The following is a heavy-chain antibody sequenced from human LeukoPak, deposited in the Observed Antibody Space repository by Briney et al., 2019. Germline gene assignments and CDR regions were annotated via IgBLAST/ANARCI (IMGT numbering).Heavy chain of an antibody. CDR1: GYRFTSYW. CDR2: IYPGDSDT. V-gene: IGHV5-51*01. D-gene: IGHD6-6*01. CDR3: ARLGSIAARPFDY. J-gene: IGHJ4*02. Sequence: GGSLKISCKGSGYRFTSYWIGWVRQMPGKGLEGMGIIYPGDSDTRYSPSFQGQVTISADKSISTAYLQWSSLKASDTAMYYCARLGSIAARPFDYWGQGTLATVSS.